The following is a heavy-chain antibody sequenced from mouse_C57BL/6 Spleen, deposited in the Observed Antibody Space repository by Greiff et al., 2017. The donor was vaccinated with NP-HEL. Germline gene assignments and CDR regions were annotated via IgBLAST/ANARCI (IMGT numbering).Heavy chain of an antibody. Sequence: EVKLQESGPVLVKPGASVKMSCKASGYTFTDYYMNWVKQSHGKSLEWIGVINPYNGGTSYNQKFKGKATLTVDKSSSTAYMELNSLTSEDSAVYYCARRSSGNGGYAMDYWGQGTSVTVSS. J-gene: IGHJ4*01. CDR1: GYTFTDYY. D-gene: IGHD3-2*02. CDR3: ARRSSGNGGYAMDY. V-gene: IGHV1-19*01. CDR2: INPYNGGT.